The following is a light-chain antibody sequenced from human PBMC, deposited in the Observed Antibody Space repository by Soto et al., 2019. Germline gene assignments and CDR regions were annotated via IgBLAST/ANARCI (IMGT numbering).Light chain of an antibody. J-gene: IGKJ3*01. CDR3: QQYGTSPLT. CDR2: GAS. Sequence: EIVLTQSPGTLSLSPGERATLSCRASQSVSSSYLAWYQRKPGQAPRILIYGASIRATGIPDRFSGSGSGKDFTLTISRLEPEDFAVYYCQQYGTSPLTFGPGTKVDIK. V-gene: IGKV3-20*01. CDR1: QSVSSSY.